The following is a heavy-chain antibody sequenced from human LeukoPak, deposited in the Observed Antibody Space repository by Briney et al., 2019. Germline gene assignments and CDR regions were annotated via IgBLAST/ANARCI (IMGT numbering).Heavy chain of an antibody. V-gene: IGHV4-34*01. CDR3: ARHWNYDYVWGSYRPDYFDY. CDR1: GGSFSGYY. CDR2: INHSGST. J-gene: IGHJ4*02. Sequence: SETLSLTCAVYGGSFSGYYWSWIRQPPGKGLEWIGEINHSGSTNYNPSLKSRVTISVDTSKNQFSLRLSSVTAADTAVYYCARHWNYDYVWGSYRPDYFDYWGQGTLVTVSS. D-gene: IGHD3-16*02.